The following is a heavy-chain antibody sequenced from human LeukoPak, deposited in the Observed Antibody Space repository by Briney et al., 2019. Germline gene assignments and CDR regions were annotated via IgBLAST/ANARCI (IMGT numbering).Heavy chain of an antibody. J-gene: IGHJ4*02. Sequence: GRSLRLSCAASGFTFSSYAMHWVRQAPGKGLEWVAVISYDGSNEYYADSVKGRFTISRDNSKNTLYLQMNSLRAEDTAVYYCARDSRYIVVVPAAILDYWGQGTQVTVSS. CDR3: ARDSRYIVVVPAAILDY. V-gene: IGHV3-30-3*01. CDR1: GFTFSSYA. D-gene: IGHD2-2*02. CDR2: ISYDGSNE.